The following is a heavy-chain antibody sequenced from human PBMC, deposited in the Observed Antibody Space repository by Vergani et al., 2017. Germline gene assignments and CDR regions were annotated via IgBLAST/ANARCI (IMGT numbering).Heavy chain of an antibody. V-gene: IGHV2-26*01. J-gene: IGHJ6*03. CDR3: ARIIWGYCSGGSCYSLDYYYYYMDV. Sequence: QVTLKESGPVLVKPTETLTLTCTVSGFSLSNARMGVSWIRQPPGKALEWLAHIFSNDEKSYSTSLKSRLTISKDTSKSQVVLTMTNMDPVDTATYYCARIIWGYCSGGSCYSLDYYYYYMDVWGKGTTVTVSS. CDR1: GFSLSNARMG. D-gene: IGHD2-15*01. CDR2: IFSNDEK.